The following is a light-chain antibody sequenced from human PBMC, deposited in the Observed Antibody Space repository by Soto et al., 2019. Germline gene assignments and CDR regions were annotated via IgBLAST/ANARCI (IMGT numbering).Light chain of an antibody. V-gene: IGKV3-20*01. CDR3: QQYGSSPWT. CDR2: GAS. J-gene: IGKJ1*01. Sequence: EIVLTHSPGTLSLSQGERATLSCRASQSVSSSYLAWYQQKPGQAPRLLIYGASSRATGIPDRFSGSGSGTDFTLTISRLEPEDFAVYYCQQYGSSPWTFGQGTKVDIK. CDR1: QSVSSSY.